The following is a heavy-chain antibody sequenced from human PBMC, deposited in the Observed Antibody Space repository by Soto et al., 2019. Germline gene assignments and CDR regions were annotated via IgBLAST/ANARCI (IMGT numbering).Heavy chain of an antibody. CDR3: AAGGGLPRYY. J-gene: IGHJ4*02. Sequence: PSGTPSVTYTVARGSISSCGDSWICTRQPSGNWLEGPAWISHSGVAYYNPSLTSRVTLSVDRSKHPFSLKLSSVTAADTAVYYCAAGGGLPRYYWRQGTLVTVSS. CDR1: RGSISSCGDS. D-gene: IGHD5-12*01. CDR2: ISHSGVA. V-gene: IGHV4-30-2*01.